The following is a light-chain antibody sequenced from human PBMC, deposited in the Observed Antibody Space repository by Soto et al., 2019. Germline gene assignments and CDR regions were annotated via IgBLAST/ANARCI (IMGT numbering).Light chain of an antibody. J-gene: IGKJ1*01. V-gene: IGKV1-5*03. Sequence: DIQMTQSPSTLSASVGDRVTITCRASQSISMWLAWYQQKPGRAPKLLIYRSSNLETEVPSRFSGAGSGTEFTLTISSLQPDDLGTYYCQEYNSDSRTLGQGTKVEIK. CDR1: QSISMW. CDR2: RSS. CDR3: QEYNSDSRT.